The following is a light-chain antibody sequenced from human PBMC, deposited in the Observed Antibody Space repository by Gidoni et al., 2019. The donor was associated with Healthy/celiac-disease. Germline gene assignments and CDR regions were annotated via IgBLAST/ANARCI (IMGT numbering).Light chain of an antibody. CDR2: WAS. J-gene: IGKJ2*01. V-gene: IGKV4-1*01. CDR3: QQYYSTPA. Sequence: VPLGERATINGKSSQSVLYSSNNKNYLAWYQQKPGQPPKLLIYWASTRESGVPDRFSGSGSGTDFTLTISSLQAEDVAVYYCQQYYSTPAFGQGTKLEIK. CDR1: QSVLYSSNNKNY.